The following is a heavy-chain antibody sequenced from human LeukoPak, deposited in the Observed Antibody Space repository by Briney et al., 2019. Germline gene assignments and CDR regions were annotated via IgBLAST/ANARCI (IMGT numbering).Heavy chain of an antibody. CDR3: TRDPGDTAMVAFDI. D-gene: IGHD5-18*01. J-gene: IGHJ3*02. V-gene: IGHV4-59*01. CDR2: IYYSGST. Sequence: SETLSLTCTVSGGSISSYCWNWIRQPPGKGLERVGYIYYSGSTNYNPSLKRRGTITVAANTNQFPLMLRSITGADAAVDYCTRDPGDTAMVAFDIWGQGTMVTVSS. CDR1: GGSISSYC.